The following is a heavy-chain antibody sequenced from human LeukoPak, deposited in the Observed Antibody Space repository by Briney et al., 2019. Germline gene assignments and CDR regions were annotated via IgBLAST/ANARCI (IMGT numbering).Heavy chain of an antibody. D-gene: IGHD3-22*01. CDR2: ISGSGGST. V-gene: IGHV3-23*01. CDR1: GFTFSSYA. J-gene: IGHJ4*02. Sequence: GGSLRLSCAASGFTFSSYAMSWVRQAPGEGLEWVSGISGSGGSTHYADSVKGRFTISRDKSKNTLYLQMNSLRAEDTAVYYCAKAYDTSGYSPFDNWGQGTLVTVSS. CDR3: AKAYDTSGYSPFDN.